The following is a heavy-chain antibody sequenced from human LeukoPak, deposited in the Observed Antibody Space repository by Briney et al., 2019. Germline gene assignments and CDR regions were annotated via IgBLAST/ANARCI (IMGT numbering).Heavy chain of an antibody. V-gene: IGHV3-74*01. CDR1: GFTFSSYW. D-gene: IGHD6-13*01. CDR2: INSDGSST. CDR3: AKDFGPIGQQLVFDY. J-gene: IGHJ4*02. Sequence: GGSLRLSCAASGFTFSSYWMHWVRQAPGKGLVWVSDINSDGSSTSYADSVKGRFTISRDNAKNSLYLQMNSLRAEDMALYYCAKDFGPIGQQLVFDYWGQGTLVTVSS.